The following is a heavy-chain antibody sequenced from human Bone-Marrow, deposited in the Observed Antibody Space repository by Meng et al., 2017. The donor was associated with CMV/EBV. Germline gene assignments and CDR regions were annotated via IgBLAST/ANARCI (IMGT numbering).Heavy chain of an antibody. J-gene: IGHJ6*01. CDR1: GFTFSSYE. CDR3: ARDQWELPSGDYYGMDV. CDR2: ISSSGSTI. V-gene: IGHV3-48*03. Sequence: GGSLRLSCAASGFTFSSYEMNWVRQAPGKGLEWVSYISSSGSTIYYADSVKGRFTISRDNAKNSLYLQMNSLRAEDTAVYYCARDQWELPSGDYYGMDVWGQGTTVTGSS. D-gene: IGHD1-26*01.